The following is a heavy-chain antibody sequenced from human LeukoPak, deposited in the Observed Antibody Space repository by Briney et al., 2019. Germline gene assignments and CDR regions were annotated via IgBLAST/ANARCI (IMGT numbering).Heavy chain of an antibody. V-gene: IGHV3-23*01. CDR1: GFSFSNHA. Sequence: GGSLRLSCAASGFSFSNHAMSWVRQAPGKGLEWVSSISDTGGGTYYADSVKGRFTISRDNSKNTLFLQMNSLRAEDPAIYYCAKRDCHGGDCCFDYWGQGTLVTVSS. CDR3: AKRDCHGGDCCFDY. D-gene: IGHD2-21*02. CDR2: ISDTGGGT. J-gene: IGHJ4*02.